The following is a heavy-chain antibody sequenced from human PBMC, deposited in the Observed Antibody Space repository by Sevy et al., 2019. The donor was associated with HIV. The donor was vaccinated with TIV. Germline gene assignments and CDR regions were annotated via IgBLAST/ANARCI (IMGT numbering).Heavy chain of an antibody. D-gene: IGHD6-13*01. CDR3: ARDVPGIASIAAAGFDY. CDR1: GFTFSSYW. CDR2: IKQDGSEK. V-gene: IGHV3-7*01. J-gene: IGHJ4*02. Sequence: GGSLRLSCAASGFTFSSYWMSWVRQAPGKGLEWVANIKQDGSEKYDVDSVKGRFTISRDNAKNSLYLQMNSLRAEDTAVYYCARDVPGIASIAAAGFDYWGQGTLVTVSS.